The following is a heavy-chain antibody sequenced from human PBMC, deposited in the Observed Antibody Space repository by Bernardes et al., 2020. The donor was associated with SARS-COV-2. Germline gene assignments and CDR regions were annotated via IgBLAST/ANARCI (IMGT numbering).Heavy chain of an antibody. CDR2: ISSNGDIT. J-gene: IGHJ5*01. CDR1: GFTFNTYA. CDR3: ARLSSTDGGFFCGKVDS. V-gene: IGHV3-23*01. Sequence: VGSLSLSCEASGFTFNTYAMTWVRQAPEMGLEWVSGISSNGDITFDADSLKGRFTISRDNSKNTLYLQMNRLRVEDTAVYYCARLSSTDGGFFCGKVDSWGQGTVVTVSS. D-gene: IGHD2-15*01.